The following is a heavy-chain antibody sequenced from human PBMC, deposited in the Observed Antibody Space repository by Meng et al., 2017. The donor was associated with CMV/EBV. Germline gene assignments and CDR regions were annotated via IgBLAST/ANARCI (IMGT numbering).Heavy chain of an antibody. Sequence: QGRRVQSGAEVKKPGASVKVYFKASGVSFSSYAIRWVRPAPGQGLERMGGIIPIFGTANYAQKFQGRVTITADESTSTAYMELSSLRSEDTAVYYCAREGNNWNDVPFDYWGQGTLVTVSS. CDR2: IIPIFGTA. V-gene: IGHV1-69*12. CDR1: GVSFSSYA. CDR3: AREGNNWNDVPFDY. J-gene: IGHJ4*02. D-gene: IGHD1-20*01.